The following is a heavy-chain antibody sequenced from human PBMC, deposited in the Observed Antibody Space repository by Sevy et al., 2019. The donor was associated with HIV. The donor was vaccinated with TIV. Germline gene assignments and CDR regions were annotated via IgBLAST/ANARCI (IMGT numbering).Heavy chain of an antibody. J-gene: IGHJ6*03. CDR2: IKQDGSEK. CDR3: ARVSEGAFYMDV. Sequence: GGSLRLSCAASGFTFSSYWMSWVRQAPGKGLEWVANIKQDGSEKYYVDSVKGRLTTSRDNAKNSLYLQMNSLRAEDTAVYYCARVSEGAFYMDVWGKGTTVTVSS. D-gene: IGHD1-26*01. CDR1: GFTFSSYW. V-gene: IGHV3-7*01.